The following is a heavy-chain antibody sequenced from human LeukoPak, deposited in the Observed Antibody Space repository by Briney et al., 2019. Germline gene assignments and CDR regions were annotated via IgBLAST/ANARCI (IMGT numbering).Heavy chain of an antibody. Sequence: PGRSLRLSCAASGFTLSSYGMNWVRQAPGKGLEWVAIIWYDGSDKYYADSVKGRFTVSRDNSKNTMYLQMNSLRDEDTAVYYCARVACTGGRCLAYNFYGMDVWAKGPRSPSP. CDR3: ARVACTGGRCLAYNFYGMDV. V-gene: IGHV3-33*08. CDR1: GFTLSSYG. D-gene: IGHD2-15*01. CDR2: IWYDGSDK. J-gene: IGHJ6*02.